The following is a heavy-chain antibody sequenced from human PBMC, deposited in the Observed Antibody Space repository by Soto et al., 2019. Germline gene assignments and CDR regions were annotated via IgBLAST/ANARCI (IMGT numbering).Heavy chain of an antibody. J-gene: IGHJ5*02. CDR1: GGSISSSSYY. Sequence: SETLSLTCTVSGGSISSSSYYWGWIRQPPGKGLEWIGSIYYSGSTYYNPSLKSRVTISVDTSKNQFSLKLSSVTAADTAVYFCARFRFSIAVTGTRVDWFDPWGQGTLVTVSS. CDR3: ARFRFSIAVTGTRVDWFDP. CDR2: IYYSGST. D-gene: IGHD6-19*01. V-gene: IGHV4-39*01.